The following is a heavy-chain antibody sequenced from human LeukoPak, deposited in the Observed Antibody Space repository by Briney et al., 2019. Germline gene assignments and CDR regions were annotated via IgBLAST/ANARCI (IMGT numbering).Heavy chain of an antibody. D-gene: IGHD3-10*01. CDR2: ISGSGGST. CDR3: ARTVWFGSHWYFDL. V-gene: IGHV3-23*01. CDR1: GFTFSSYG. Sequence: PGGSLRLSCAASGFTFSSYGMSWVRQAPGKGLEWVSAISGSGGSTYYADSVKGRFTISRDNSKNTLYLQMNSLRAEDTAVYYCARTVWFGSHWYFDLWGRGTLVTVSS. J-gene: IGHJ2*01.